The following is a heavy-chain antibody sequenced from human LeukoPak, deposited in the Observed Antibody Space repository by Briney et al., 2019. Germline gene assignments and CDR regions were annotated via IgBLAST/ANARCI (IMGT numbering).Heavy chain of an antibody. CDR2: INPNSGGT. J-gene: IGHJ6*03. V-gene: IGHV1-2*02. D-gene: IGHD2-2*01. CDR1: GYTFTGYY. CDR3: ARRGVRRDQLLFLSYYDMDV. Sequence: ASVKVSCKASGYTFTGYYMHWVRQAPGQGLEWMGWINPNSGGTNYAQKFQGRVTMTRDTSISTAYMELSRLRSDDTAVYYCARRGVRRDQLLFLSYYDMDVWGKGTTVTVSS.